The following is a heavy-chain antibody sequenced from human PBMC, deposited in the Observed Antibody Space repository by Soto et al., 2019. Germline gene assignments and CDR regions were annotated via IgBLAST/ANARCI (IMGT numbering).Heavy chain of an antibody. V-gene: IGHV3-33*01. CDR1: GFTFSSYG. CDR3: ARDRGSDDPIDY. CDR2: IWHDGMNK. Sequence: QVQLVESGGGVVQPARSLTLSCAASGFTFSSYGMHWVRQAPGKGLEWVAVIWHDGMNKYYADYVRGRFTISRDNSKNTLYLQMNSLRAEDTAVYYCARDRGSDDPIDYWGQGTLVTVSS. D-gene: IGHD3-10*01. J-gene: IGHJ4*02.